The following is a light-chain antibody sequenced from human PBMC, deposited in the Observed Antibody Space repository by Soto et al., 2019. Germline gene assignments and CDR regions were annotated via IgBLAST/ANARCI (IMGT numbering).Light chain of an antibody. CDR2: GAS. CDR3: QQYGSSPRT. J-gene: IGKJ1*01. Sequence: EIVMTQSPATLSVSPGERATLSCRASQSVSSNLAWYQQKPGQGPRPLIYGASSRATGIPDRFSGSGSGTDFTLIISRLEPEDFAMYYCQQYGSSPRTFGQGTKVDIK. CDR1: QSVSSN. V-gene: IGKV3-20*01.